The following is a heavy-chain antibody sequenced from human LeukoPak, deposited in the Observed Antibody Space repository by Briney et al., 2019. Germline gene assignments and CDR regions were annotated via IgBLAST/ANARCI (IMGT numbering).Heavy chain of an antibody. CDR1: GYLFTTYV. CDR2: ISAYNGNT. CDR3: ALSPTEWGGGTWFDP. V-gene: IGHV1-18*01. D-gene: IGHD1-26*01. J-gene: IGHJ5*02. Sequence: ASVRVSCKTSGYLFTTYVISWVRQAPGQGLEGMGGISAYNGNTNYAQKFQGRVTFTTDTATNTANLEVRSLRLDDTAVYYCALSPTEWGGGTWFDPWGQGSLVTVYS.